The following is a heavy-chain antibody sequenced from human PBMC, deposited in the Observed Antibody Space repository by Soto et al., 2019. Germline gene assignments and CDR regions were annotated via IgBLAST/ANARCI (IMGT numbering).Heavy chain of an antibody. J-gene: IGHJ4*01. V-gene: IGHV4-61*08. CDR3: ARLGIGWEYPFDY. D-gene: IGHD1-26*01. CDR2: IYHSGST. Sequence: QVQLQESGPGLVKPSETLSLTCLVSGGSVSNDAYYWSWIRQPPGKGLEWIGYIYHSGSTYYNPSHKSRVTISADTSANQFSLKVSSVTAADTAVYYCARLGIGWEYPFDYWGQGTMVTVSS. CDR1: GGSVSNDAYY.